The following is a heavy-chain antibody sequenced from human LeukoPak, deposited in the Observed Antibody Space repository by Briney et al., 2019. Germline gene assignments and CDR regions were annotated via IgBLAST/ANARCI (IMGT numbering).Heavy chain of an antibody. CDR1: GGSISSDAYS. CDR3: ARSGVVVGAPDY. CDR2: IYYSGST. D-gene: IGHD2-15*01. Sequence: SQTLSLTCIVSGGSISSDAYSWSWIRQPPGKGLEWIGYIYYSGSTYYNPSLKSRVVISVDTSKNQFFLKLSSVTAADTALYYCARSGVVVGAPDYWGQGSLVTVSS. V-gene: IGHV4-30-4*08. J-gene: IGHJ4*02.